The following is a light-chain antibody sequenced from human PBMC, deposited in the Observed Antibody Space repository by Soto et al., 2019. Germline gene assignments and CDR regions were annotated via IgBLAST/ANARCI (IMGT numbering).Light chain of an antibody. CDR3: QKYNSAPHT. J-gene: IGKJ4*01. Sequence: DIQMTQSPSSLSASVGDRVTITCRTSQDISNYLAWYQQKPGKFPKLLIYAASTLQSGVPSRFSGGGSGTDFSLTISSLQPEDVATYYCQKYNSAPHTFGGGTKVEIQ. CDR2: AAS. V-gene: IGKV1-27*01. CDR1: QDISNY.